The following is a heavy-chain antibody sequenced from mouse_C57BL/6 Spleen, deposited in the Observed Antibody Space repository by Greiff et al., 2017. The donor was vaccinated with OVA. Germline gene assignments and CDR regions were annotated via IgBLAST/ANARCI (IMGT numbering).Heavy chain of an antibody. V-gene: IGHV1-82*01. CDR2: IYPGDGDT. CDR1: GYAFSSSW. CDR3: ARGNYSNPWFAY. Sequence: VQLVESGPELVKPGASVKISCKASGYAFSSSWMNWVKQRPGKGLEWIGRIYPGDGDTNYNGKFKGKATLTADKSSSTAYMQHSSLTSEDSAVYFCARGNYSNPWFAYWGQGTLVTVSA. D-gene: IGHD2-5*01. J-gene: IGHJ3*01.